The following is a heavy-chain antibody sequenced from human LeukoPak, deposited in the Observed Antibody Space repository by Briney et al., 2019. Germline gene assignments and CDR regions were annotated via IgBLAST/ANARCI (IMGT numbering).Heavy chain of an antibody. Sequence: GGSLRLSCAASGFTFSSYGMSWVRQAPGKGLEWVSAISGSGGSTYYADSVKGRFTISRDNSKNTLYLQMNSLRAEDTAVYYFAKDQADSSGYYYYFDYWGQGTLVTVSS. CDR3: AKDQADSSGYYYYFDY. V-gene: IGHV3-23*01. D-gene: IGHD3-22*01. J-gene: IGHJ4*02. CDR1: GFTFSSYG. CDR2: ISGSGGST.